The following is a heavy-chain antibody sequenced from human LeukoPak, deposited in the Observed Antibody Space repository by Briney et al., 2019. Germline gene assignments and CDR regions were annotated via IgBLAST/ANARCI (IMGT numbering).Heavy chain of an antibody. CDR2: ISYDGSNK. CDR3: ARAGIAVAHTKEPPLDY. J-gene: IGHJ4*02. Sequence: GGSLRLSCAASGFTFSSYAMHWVRQAPGKGLEWVAVISYDGSNKYYADSVKGRFTISRDNSKNTLYLQMNSLRAEDTAVYYCARAGIAVAHTKEPPLDYWGQGTLVTVSS. D-gene: IGHD6-19*01. V-gene: IGHV3-30*04. CDR1: GFTFSSYA.